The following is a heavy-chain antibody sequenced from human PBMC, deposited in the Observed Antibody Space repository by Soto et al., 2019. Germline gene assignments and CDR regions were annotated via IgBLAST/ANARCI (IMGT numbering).Heavy chain of an antibody. CDR2: INHSGST. D-gene: IGHD1-1*01. V-gene: IGHV4-34*01. CDR1: GGSFSGYY. J-gene: IGHJ4*02. CDR3: ARGLGQLERQGTGY. Sequence: QVQLQQWGAGLLKPSETLSLTCAVYGGSFSGYYWSWIRQPPGKGLERIGEINHSGSTNYNPSLKSRVTISVDTSKNQFSLKLSSVTAADTAVYYCARGLGQLERQGTGYWGQGTLVNVSS.